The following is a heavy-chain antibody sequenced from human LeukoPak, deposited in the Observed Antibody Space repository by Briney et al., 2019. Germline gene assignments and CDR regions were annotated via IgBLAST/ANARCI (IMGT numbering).Heavy chain of an antibody. CDR1: GYRFTSYW. Sequence: GESLKISCKGSGYRFTSYWIGWVRQMPGKGLEWMGIIYPGDSDTRYSPSFQGQVTISVDKSINTAYLQWSSLKASDTATYYCARHGDCTSSSCYIGSVDYWGQGTLVTVSS. CDR3: ARHGDCTSSSCYIGSVDY. D-gene: IGHD2-2*02. CDR2: IYPGDSDT. J-gene: IGHJ4*02. V-gene: IGHV5-51*01.